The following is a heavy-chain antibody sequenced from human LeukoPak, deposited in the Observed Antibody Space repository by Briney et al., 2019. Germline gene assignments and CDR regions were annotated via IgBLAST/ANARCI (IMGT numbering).Heavy chain of an antibody. Sequence: SETLSLICAVYGGSFSGYYWSWIRQPPGKGLEWIGEINHSGSTNYNPSLKSRVTISVDTSKNQFSLKLSSVTAADTAVYYCARGPGYSSGWYWGNWFDPWGQGTLVTVSS. D-gene: IGHD6-19*01. CDR2: INHSGST. V-gene: IGHV4-34*01. CDR3: ARGPGYSSGWYWGNWFDP. CDR1: GGSFSGYY. J-gene: IGHJ5*02.